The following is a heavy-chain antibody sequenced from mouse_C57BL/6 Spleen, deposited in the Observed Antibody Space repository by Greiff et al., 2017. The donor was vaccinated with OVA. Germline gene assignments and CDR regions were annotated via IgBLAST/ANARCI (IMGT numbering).Heavy chain of an antibody. CDR3: VYYGSSYNAMDY. J-gene: IGHJ4*01. CDR2: IYPRSGNP. V-gene: IGHV1-81*01. Sequence: VKLVESGAELARPGASVKLSCKASGYTFTSYGISWVKQRTGQGLEWIGEIYPRSGNPYYNEKFKGKATLTADKSSSTAYMELRSLTSEDSAVYFCVYYGSSYNAMDYWGQGTSVTVSS. D-gene: IGHD1-1*01. CDR1: GYTFTSYG.